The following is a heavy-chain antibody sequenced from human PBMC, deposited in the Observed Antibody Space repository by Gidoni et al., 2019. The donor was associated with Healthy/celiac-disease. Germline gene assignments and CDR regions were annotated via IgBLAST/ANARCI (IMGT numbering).Heavy chain of an antibody. D-gene: IGHD3-16*01. CDR1: GGSISSSSYY. J-gene: IGHJ6*02. V-gene: IGHV4-39*07. CDR2: IYYSGST. CDR3: AKGDPGYYYYGMDV. Sequence: QLQLQESGPGLVKPSETLSLTCTVSGGSISSSSYYWGWIRQPPGKGLEWIGSIYYSGSTYYNPSLKSRVTISVDTSKNQFSLKLSSVTAADTAVYYCAKGDPGYYYYGMDVWGQGTTVTVSS.